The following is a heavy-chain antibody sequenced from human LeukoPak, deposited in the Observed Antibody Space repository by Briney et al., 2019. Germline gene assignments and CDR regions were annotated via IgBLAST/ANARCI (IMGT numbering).Heavy chain of an antibody. J-gene: IGHJ6*03. CDR3: ARDRYDFGPYYYYYMDV. CDR1: GGTFSSYA. Sequence: ASVKVSCKVSGGTFSSYAISWVRQAPGQGLEWMGRINPNSGGTNYAQKFQGRVTMTRDTSISTAYMELSRLRSDDTAVYYCARDRYDFGPYYYYYMDVWGKGTTVTVSS. CDR2: INPNSGGT. V-gene: IGHV1-2*06. D-gene: IGHD3-3*01.